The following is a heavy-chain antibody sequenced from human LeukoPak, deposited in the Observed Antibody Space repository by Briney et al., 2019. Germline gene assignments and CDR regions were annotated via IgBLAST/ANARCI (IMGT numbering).Heavy chain of an antibody. D-gene: IGHD4-23*01. CDR2: IIPIFGTA. Sequence: SVKVSCKASGGTFSSHAINWVRQAPGQGLEWMGGIIPIFGTANYAQKFQDRVTITAVESMSTVYMELSSLRSEDTAVYYCARGWLAESTVVTPYNYWGQGTLVTVSS. CDR1: GGTFSSHA. CDR3: ARGWLAESTVVTPYNY. V-gene: IGHV1-69*01. J-gene: IGHJ4*02.